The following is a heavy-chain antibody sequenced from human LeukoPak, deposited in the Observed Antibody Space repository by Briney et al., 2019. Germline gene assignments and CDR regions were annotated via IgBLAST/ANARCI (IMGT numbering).Heavy chain of an antibody. CDR2: INHSGST. D-gene: IGHD1-26*01. V-gene: IGHV4-34*01. CDR1: GESLSGNY. Sequence: SETLSLTCGVYGESLSGNYWSWIRQSPGKGLEWIGEINHSGSTNYNPSLKSRVTISVDTSKNQFSLKLSSVTAADTAVYYCARLNYYGFDYWGQGTLVTFSS. J-gene: IGHJ4*02. CDR3: ARLNYYGFDY.